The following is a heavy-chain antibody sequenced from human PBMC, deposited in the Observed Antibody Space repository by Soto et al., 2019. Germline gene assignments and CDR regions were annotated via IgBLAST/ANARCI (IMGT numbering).Heavy chain of an antibody. CDR3: ARDVTMVRGVIIANWFDP. CDR2: IYYSGST. V-gene: IGHV4-31*03. CDR1: GGSISSGGYY. J-gene: IGHJ5*02. Sequence: PSETLSLTCTVSGGSISSGGYYWSWIRQHPGKGLEWIGYIYYSGSTYYNPSLKSRVTISVDTSKNQFSLKLSSVTAADTAVYYCARDVTMVRGVIIANWFDPWGQGTLVTVS. D-gene: IGHD3-10*01.